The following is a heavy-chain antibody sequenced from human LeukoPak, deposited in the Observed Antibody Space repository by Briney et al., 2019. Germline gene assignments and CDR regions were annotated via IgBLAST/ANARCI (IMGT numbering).Heavy chain of an antibody. CDR2: IYPGDSDT. D-gene: IGHD3-22*01. V-gene: IGHV5-51*01. CDR3: ARRAYYYDSSGYYPFDY. Sequence: GESLKISCKGSGYSFTSYWIGWVRQMPGKGLEWMGIIYPGDSDTRYGPSFQGQVTISADKSISTAYLQWSSLKASDTAMYYCARRAYYYDSSGYYPFDYWGQGTLVTVSS. CDR1: GYSFTSYW. J-gene: IGHJ4*02.